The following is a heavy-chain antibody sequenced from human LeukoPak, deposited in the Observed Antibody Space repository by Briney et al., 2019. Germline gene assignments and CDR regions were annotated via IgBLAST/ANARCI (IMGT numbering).Heavy chain of an antibody. Sequence: SETLSLTCTVSGDSISSHYWGWLRQPPGKGLEWIAYLYCKMRTKVNPSRKGRVHLSAGTSKNQHAFRLSSVTAADTAVYYCATIKRGDLYGYFDFWGEGILVSVSS. CDR2: LYCKMRT. V-gene: IGHV4-59*11. J-gene: IGHJ4*02. CDR1: GDSISSHY. D-gene: IGHD5-18*01. CDR3: ATIKRGDLYGYFDF.